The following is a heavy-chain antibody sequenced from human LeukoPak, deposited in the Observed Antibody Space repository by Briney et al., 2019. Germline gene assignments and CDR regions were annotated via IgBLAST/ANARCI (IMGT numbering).Heavy chain of an antibody. Sequence: SVKVSCKASGGTFSSYAISWVRQAPGQGLEWLGGIIPIFGTANYAQKFQGRVTITADESTSTAYMELSSLRSEDTAVYYCARGPGGGAHTNYYYYYMDVWGKGTTVTVSS. J-gene: IGHJ6*03. V-gene: IGHV1-69*01. CDR3: ARGPGGGAHTNYYYYYMDV. D-gene: IGHD3-16*01. CDR1: GGTFSSYA. CDR2: IIPIFGTA.